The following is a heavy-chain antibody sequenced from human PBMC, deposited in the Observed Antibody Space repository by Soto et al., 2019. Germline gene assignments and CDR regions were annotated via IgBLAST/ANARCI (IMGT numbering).Heavy chain of an antibody. J-gene: IGHJ6*02. D-gene: IGHD2-21*02. CDR1: GYTFTRYG. CDR3: AGEGDVPYYYYGMDV. CDR2: ISGYDGRT. Sequence: QVHLVQSGAEVKKPGASVKVSCKTSGYTFTRYGISWVRQAPGQGLEWMGWISGYDGRTNFAQKVQDRVTMTTDTSTNTVYMELRSLRSDDTAVYYCAGEGDVPYYYYGMDVWGQGTTVTVSS. V-gene: IGHV1-18*01.